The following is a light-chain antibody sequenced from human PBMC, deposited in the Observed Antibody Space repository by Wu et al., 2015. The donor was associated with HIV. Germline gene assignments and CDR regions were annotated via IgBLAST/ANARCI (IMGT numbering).Light chain of an antibody. V-gene: IGKV3-11*01. CDR3: QQSSNGPLT. CDR2: DTS. CDR1: EISRS. J-gene: IGKJ5*01. Sequence: TLSLXPRGKSLPLLQGQSEISRSLVWFHKNLGQAPRLLIYDTSNRVTGIPPRFSGSGSGTHFTLNISILEPDDFAIYYCQQSSNGPLTFGQGTRLDIK.